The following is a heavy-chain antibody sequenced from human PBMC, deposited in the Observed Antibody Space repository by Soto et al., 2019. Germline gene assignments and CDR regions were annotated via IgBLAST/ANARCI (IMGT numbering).Heavy chain of an antibody. Sequence: KVSCKASGYTFTSYGISWVRQMPGKGLEWMGRIDPSDSYTNYSPSFQGHVTISADKSISTAYLQWSSLKASDTAMYYCARLALVAAADLYYYGMDVWGQGTTVTVSS. V-gene: IGHV5-10-1*01. J-gene: IGHJ6*02. CDR2: IDPSDSYT. CDR3: ARLALVAAADLYYYGMDV. D-gene: IGHD6-13*01. CDR1: GYTFTSYG.